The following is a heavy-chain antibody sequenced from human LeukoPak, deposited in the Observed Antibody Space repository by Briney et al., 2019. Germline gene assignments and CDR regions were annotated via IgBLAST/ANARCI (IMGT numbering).Heavy chain of an antibody. CDR2: IKQDGSEK. Sequence: PGGSLRLSCAASGFTFSSYWMSWVRQAPGKGLEWVANIKQDGSEKYYVDSVKGRFTISRDNAKNSLYLQMNGLRAEDTAVYYCARDQRYCSSSSCPWEPFDYWGQGTLVTVSS. CDR3: ARDQRYCSSSSCPWEPFDY. J-gene: IGHJ4*02. CDR1: GFTFSSYW. D-gene: IGHD2-2*01. V-gene: IGHV3-7*05.